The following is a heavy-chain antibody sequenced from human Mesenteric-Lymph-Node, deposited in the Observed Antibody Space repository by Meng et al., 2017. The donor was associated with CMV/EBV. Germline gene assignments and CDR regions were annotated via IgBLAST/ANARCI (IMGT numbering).Heavy chain of an antibody. V-gene: IGHV3-69-1*02. D-gene: IGHD2-2*01. J-gene: IGHJ6*02. CDR3: ARGYCSSSSCPDFYFYYGMDV. Sequence: GESLKISCAASGFTFSDYYMNWVRQAPGKGLEWVSSISSSSTIYYADSVKGRFTISRDSAKNSLYLQMNSLRAEDTAVYFCARGYCSSSSCPDFYFYYGMDVWGQGTTVTVSS. CDR1: GFTFSDYY. CDR2: ISSSSTI.